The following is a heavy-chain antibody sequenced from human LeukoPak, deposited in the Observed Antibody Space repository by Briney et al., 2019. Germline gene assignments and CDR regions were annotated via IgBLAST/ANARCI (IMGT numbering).Heavy chain of an antibody. CDR2: IYTSGST. V-gene: IGHV4-4*07. J-gene: IGHJ4*02. D-gene: IGHD3-16*02. Sequence: SETLSLTCTVSGGSISSYYWSWIRQPAGKGLEGTGRIYTSGSTNYNPSLKSRVTMSVDTSKNQFSLKLSSVTAADTAVYYCAREGDYDYVWGSYRYTSHFDYWGQGTLVTVSS. CDR3: AREGDYDYVWGSYRYTSHFDY. CDR1: GGSISSYY.